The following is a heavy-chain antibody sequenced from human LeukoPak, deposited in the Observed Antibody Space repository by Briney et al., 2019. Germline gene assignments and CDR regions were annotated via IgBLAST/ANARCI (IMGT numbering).Heavy chain of an antibody. CDR1: GFTFSNYA. J-gene: IGHJ3*02. Sequence: GGSLRLSCAASGFTFSNYAMAWVRQAPGKGLEWVSGISDIGTSTYYADSVKGRFTISRDNSKNTLYLQMNSLRAEDTAVYYCATSSGHYYDSSGYYAGAFDIWGQGTMVTVSS. CDR3: ATSSGHYYDSSGYYAGAFDI. D-gene: IGHD3-22*01. CDR2: ISDIGTST. V-gene: IGHV3-23*01.